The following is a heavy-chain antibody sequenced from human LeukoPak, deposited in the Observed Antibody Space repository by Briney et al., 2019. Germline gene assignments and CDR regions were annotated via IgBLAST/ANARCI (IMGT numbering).Heavy chain of an antibody. V-gene: IGHV3-30*18. CDR3: AKGDWFHSRLSFDF. CDR2: ISYDGSNK. J-gene: IGHJ3*01. CDR1: GFTFSSFG. Sequence: GGSLRLSCAASGFTFSSFGMHWVRQAPGKGLEWVAVISYDGSNKYYGDSVKGRFTISRDNSKNTLYLQMNSLRSEDTALYYCAKGDWFHSRLSFDFWGQGTMVTVSS. D-gene: IGHD3-22*01.